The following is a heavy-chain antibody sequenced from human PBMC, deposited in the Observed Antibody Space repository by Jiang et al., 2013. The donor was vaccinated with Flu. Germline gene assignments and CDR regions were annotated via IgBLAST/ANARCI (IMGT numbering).Heavy chain of an antibody. CDR3: ARGPATAIPGAGDYYYGMDV. CDR2: IYYSGST. V-gene: IGHV4-59*01. CDR1: GGSISSYY. J-gene: IGHJ6*02. D-gene: IGHD2-2*02. Sequence: SGPGLVKPSETLSLTCTVSGGSISSYYWSWIRQPPGKGLEWIGYIYYSGSTNYNPSLKSRVTISVDTSKNQFSLKLSSVTAADTAVYYCARGPATAIPGAGDYYYGMDVWGQGTTVTVSS.